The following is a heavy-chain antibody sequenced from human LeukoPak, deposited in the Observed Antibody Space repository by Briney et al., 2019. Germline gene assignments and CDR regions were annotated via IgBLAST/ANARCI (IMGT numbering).Heavy chain of an antibody. J-gene: IGHJ4*02. D-gene: IGHD3-16*01. V-gene: IGHV4-34*01. CDR2: IDNNGIT. Sequence: SETLSLTCAVSGESFSGNFWTWIRQSPGKGLEWIGEIDNNGITNYNPSLKSRVTMSVDTTRKRFSLRLTSESAADTGGYYCARGGGGGKAFYFEWWGPGSLVNVS. CDR3: ARGGGGGKAFYFEW. CDR1: GESFSGNF.